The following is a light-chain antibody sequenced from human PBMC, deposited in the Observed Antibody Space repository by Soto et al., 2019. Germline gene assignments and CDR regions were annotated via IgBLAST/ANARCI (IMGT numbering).Light chain of an antibody. Sequence: ETLLTQSPGTLSLSTVEIDTLSGSSSQIVSSSYLAWYQQKPGQAHRLLIYGASNRATGIPDRISGSGSGKDFTITIRRMETEDFEVYYCKKYGSSPWKCGNGNKVDIK. V-gene: IGKV3-20*01. CDR1: QIVSSSY. CDR2: GAS. CDR3: KKYGSSPWK. J-gene: IGKJ1*01.